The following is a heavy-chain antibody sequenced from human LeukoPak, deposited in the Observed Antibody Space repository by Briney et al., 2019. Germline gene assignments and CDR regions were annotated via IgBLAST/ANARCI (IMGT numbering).Heavy chain of an antibody. Sequence: SETLSLTCTVSGGSISSSSYYWGWIRQPPGKGLEWIGSIYYRGSTYYNPSLKSRVTISVDTSKNQFSLKLSSVTAADTAVYYCARQGGSLDYWGQGTLVTVSS. CDR3: ARQGGSLDY. J-gene: IGHJ4*02. V-gene: IGHV4-39*01. CDR2: IYYRGST. CDR1: GGSISSSSYY. D-gene: IGHD1-26*01.